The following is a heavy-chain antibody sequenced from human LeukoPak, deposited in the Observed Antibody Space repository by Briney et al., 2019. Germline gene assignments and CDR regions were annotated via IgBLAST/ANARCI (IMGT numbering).Heavy chain of an antibody. CDR2: IIPIFGTA. Sequence: SVKVSCKASGGTFSSYAISWVRQAPGQGLEWMGGIIPIFGTANYALKFQGRVTITADESTSTAYMELSSLRSEDTAVYYCARDEAYCSGGSCGAFDIWGQGTMVTVSS. V-gene: IGHV1-69*01. CDR3: ARDEAYCSGGSCGAFDI. CDR1: GGTFSSYA. D-gene: IGHD2-15*01. J-gene: IGHJ3*02.